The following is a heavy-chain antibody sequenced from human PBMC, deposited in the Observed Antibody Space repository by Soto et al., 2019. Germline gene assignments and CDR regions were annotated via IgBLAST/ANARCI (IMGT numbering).Heavy chain of an antibody. D-gene: IGHD3-3*01. V-gene: IGHV1-69*18. Sequence: QVQLVQSGAEVKKPGSSVQVSCKASGGTFTTYSFIWVRQAPGQGLEWLGSVIPSIESPNYAQKFQDRVTLSSDESTRAASLELSSLRSDDTAVYLCTRGIEEWSNLGFVVSWGQGTLVSVSS. CDR2: VIPSIESP. CDR3: TRGIEEWSNLGFVVS. J-gene: IGHJ4*02. CDR1: GGTFTTYS.